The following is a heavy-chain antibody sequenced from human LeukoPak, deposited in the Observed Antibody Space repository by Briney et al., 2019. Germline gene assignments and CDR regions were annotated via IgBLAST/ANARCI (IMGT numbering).Heavy chain of an antibody. D-gene: IGHD6-13*01. CDR3: TTVLRIAAAAQADY. CDR2: IRSKAYGGTT. Sequence: GGSLRLSCTASGFTFGDYAMSWFRQAPGKGLEWVGFIRSKAYGGTTEYAASVKGRFTISRGDSKSIAYLQMNSLKTEDTAVYYCTTVLRIAAAAQADYWGQGTLVTVSS. CDR1: GFTFGDYA. J-gene: IGHJ4*02. V-gene: IGHV3-49*03.